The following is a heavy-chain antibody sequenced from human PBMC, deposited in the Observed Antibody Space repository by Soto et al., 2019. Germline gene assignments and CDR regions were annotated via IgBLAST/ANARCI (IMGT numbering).Heavy chain of an antibody. Sequence: SETLSLTFNVSGGSINSYWWSWIRQPAGKGLEWIGRVYSSGTTDYNPSLNSRVTMSIETSKNQFSLKLSSVTAADTAVYYCARDIGSYAYGEGYWGQGIQVTVS. CDR3: ARDIGSYAYGEGY. CDR1: GGSINSYW. D-gene: IGHD3-10*01. CDR2: VYSSGTT. J-gene: IGHJ4*02. V-gene: IGHV4-4*07.